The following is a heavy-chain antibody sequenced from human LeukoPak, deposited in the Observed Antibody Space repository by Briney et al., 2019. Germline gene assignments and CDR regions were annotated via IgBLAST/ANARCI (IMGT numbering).Heavy chain of an antibody. V-gene: IGHV4-30-2*01. CDR2: IYHSGST. CDR1: GGSISSGGYY. CDR3: ARYRLYCSSTSCYTFDY. D-gene: IGHD2-2*02. Sequence: SQTLSLTCTVSGGSISSGGYYWSWIRQPPGKGLEWIGYIYHSGSTYYNPSLKSRVTISVDRSKNQFSLKLSSVTAADTAVYYCARYRLYCSSTSCYTFDYWGQGTLVTVSS. J-gene: IGHJ4*02.